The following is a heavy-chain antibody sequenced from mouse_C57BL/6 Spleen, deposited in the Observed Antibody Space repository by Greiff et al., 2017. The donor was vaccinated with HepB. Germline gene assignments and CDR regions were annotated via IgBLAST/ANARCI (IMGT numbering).Heavy chain of an antibody. CDR3: ARDKGYSNAMDY. CDR2: ISDGGSYT. CDR1: GFTFSSYA. Sequence: EVQGVESGGGLVKPGGSLKLSCAASGFTFSSYAMSWVRQTPEKRLEWVATISDGGSYTYYPDNVKGRFTISRDNAKNNLYLQMSHLKSEDTAMYYCARDKGYSNAMDYWGQGTSVTVSS. J-gene: IGHJ4*01. V-gene: IGHV5-4*01. D-gene: IGHD2-5*01.